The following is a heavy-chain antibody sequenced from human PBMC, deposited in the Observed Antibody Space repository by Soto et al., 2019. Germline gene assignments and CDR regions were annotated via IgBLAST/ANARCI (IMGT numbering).Heavy chain of an antibody. J-gene: IGHJ4*02. V-gene: IGHV3-73*02. CDR3: TFFGALFGGYRVDY. Sequence: EVQLVESGGGLVQPGGSLKLSCAAAGFTFSGSAMHWVRQASGKGLEWVGRIRGKANSYATAYAASVKGRFTISRDDSKNTAYLQMNSLKTEDTAVYYCTFFGALFGGYRVDYWGQGTLVNVSS. CDR1: GFTFSGSA. CDR2: IRGKANSYAT. D-gene: IGHD3-16*02.